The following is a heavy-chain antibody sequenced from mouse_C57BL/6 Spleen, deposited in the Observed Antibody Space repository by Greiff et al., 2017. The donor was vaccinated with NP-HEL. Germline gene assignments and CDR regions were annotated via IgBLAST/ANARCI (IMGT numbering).Heavy chain of an antibody. J-gene: IGHJ4*01. Sequence: EVQLQQSGTVLARPGASVKMSCKTSGYTFTSYWMHWVKQRPGQGLEWIGAIYPGNSDTSYNQKFKGKAKLTAVTSASTAYMELSSLTNEDSAVYYCTRRVLRLVYAMDYWGQRTSVTVSS. CDR2: IYPGNSDT. V-gene: IGHV1-5*01. D-gene: IGHD2-4*01. CDR1: GYTFTSYW. CDR3: TRRVLRLVYAMDY.